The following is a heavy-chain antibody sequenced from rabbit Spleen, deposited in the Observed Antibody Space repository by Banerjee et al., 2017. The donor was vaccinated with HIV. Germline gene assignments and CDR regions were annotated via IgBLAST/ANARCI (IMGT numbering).Heavy chain of an antibody. CDR2: IDTGDGDT. J-gene: IGHJ2*01. Sequence: QSVEESGGDLVKPGGTLTLTCTVSGVSFSGNSYMCWVRQAPGKGLEWIACIDTGDGDTYFANWAKGRFTISKTSSTTVTLQMTSLTAADTATYFCARNYVNAFDPWGPGTLVTVS. CDR1: GVSFSGNSY. V-gene: IGHV1S40*01. D-gene: IGHD1-1*01. CDR3: ARNYVNAFDP.